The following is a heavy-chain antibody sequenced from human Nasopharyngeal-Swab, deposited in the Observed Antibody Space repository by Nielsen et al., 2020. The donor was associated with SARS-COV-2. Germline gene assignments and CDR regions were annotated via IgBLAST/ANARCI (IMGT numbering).Heavy chain of an antibody. J-gene: IGHJ5*02. D-gene: IGHD1-7*01. V-gene: IGHV1-18*04. CDR3: AQTGTTVDWFDP. Sequence: ASVKVSCKASGYTFTSYGISWVRQAPGQGLEWMGWISAYNGNTNYAQKLQGRVTMTTDTSTSTAYMELRSLRSDDAAVYYCAQTGTTVDWFDPWGQGTLVTVSS. CDR1: GYTFTSYG. CDR2: ISAYNGNT.